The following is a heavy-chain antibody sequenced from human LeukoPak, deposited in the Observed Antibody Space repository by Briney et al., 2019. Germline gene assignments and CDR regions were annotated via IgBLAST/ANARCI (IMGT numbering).Heavy chain of an antibody. CDR2: IYSGGST. CDR1: RFTVSSNY. J-gene: IGHJ4*02. D-gene: IGHD1-7*01. V-gene: IGHV3-66*02. Sequence: GGSLRLSCAASRFTVSSNYMSWVRQAPGKGLEWVSVIYSGGSTYYADSVKGRFTISRDNSKNTLYLQMNSLRAEDTAVYYCAGNSGLHFDYWGQGTLVTVSS. CDR3: AGNSGLHFDY.